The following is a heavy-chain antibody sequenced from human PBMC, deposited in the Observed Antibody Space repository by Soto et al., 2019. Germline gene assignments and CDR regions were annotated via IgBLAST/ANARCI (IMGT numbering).Heavy chain of an antibody. CDR3: ASSITMVRGVFGAFDI. CDR1: GYTFTGYY. Sequence: ASVKVSCKASGYTFTGYYMHWVRQAPGQGLEWMGWINPNSGGTNYAQKFQGWVTVTRDTSISTAYMELSRPRSDDTAVYYCASSITMVRGVFGAFDIWGQGTMVTVSS. CDR2: INPNSGGT. V-gene: IGHV1-2*04. D-gene: IGHD3-10*01. J-gene: IGHJ3*02.